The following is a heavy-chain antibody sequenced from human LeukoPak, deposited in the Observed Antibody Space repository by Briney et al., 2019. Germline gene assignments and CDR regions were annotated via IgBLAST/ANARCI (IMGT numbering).Heavy chain of an antibody. D-gene: IGHD3-10*01. J-gene: IGHJ4*02. Sequence: ASVKVSRKASGYTFTSYDINWVRQATGQGLEWMGWMNPNSGNTGYAQKFQGRVSMTRDTSISAGYMELSSLTSEDTAVYYCARGTYDYGSGSFDYWGQGTLVTVSS. CDR3: ARGTYDYGSGSFDY. CDR2: MNPNSGNT. CDR1: GYTFTSYD. V-gene: IGHV1-8*01.